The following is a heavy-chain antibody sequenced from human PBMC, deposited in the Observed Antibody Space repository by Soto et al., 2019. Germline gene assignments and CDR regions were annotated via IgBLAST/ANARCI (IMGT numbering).Heavy chain of an antibody. CDR2: IYWDDDK. V-gene: IGHV2-5*02. D-gene: IGHD3-3*01. CDR3: AHRVLRTVFGLVTTTAIYFDF. CDR1: GFSLTTSGVG. J-gene: IGHJ4*02. Sequence: QITLNESGPTVVRPTEPLTLTCRFSGFSLTTSGVGVGWVRQSPGKAPEWLALIYWDDDKRDSESLKSRLTITKDTSKNQVVLTVANLDPTDTATYYCAHRVLRTVFGLVTTTAIYFDFWGQGTPVAVSS.